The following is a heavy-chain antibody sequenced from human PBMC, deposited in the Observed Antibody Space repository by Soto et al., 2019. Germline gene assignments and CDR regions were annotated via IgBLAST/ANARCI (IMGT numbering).Heavy chain of an antibody. CDR2: IWNDGSHE. CDR1: GFKFDSHV. V-gene: IGHV3-33*08. CDR3: PRVSRAGATWAYYYYDMDV. D-gene: IGHD1-26*01. J-gene: IGHJ6*02. Sequence: QEQLVESGGGVVQPGTSLRLSCAVSGFKFDSHVMPWVRQAPGKGLEWVAVIWNDGSHENYGGSVKGRFTISRDNPNNMLYLQMNSLRVEDTALYYCPRVSRAGATWAYYYYDMDVWGQGTAVTVSS.